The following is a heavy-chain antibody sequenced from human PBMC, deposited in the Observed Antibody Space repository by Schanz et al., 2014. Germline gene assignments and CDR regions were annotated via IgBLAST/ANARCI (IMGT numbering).Heavy chain of an antibody. Sequence: QGQLVESGGGVVQPGKSLRLSCATSGFIFRSFGIHWVRQAPGKGLEWVAVIWSDGTNEYYADSVKGRFTISRDNAKNSLFLHMNSLRAEDTAVYYCAKTPREYCNYDNCPNWFDSWGQGTLVTASS. V-gene: IGHV3-33*03. CDR2: IWSDGTNE. D-gene: IGHD2-15*01. CDR1: GFIFRSFG. CDR3: AKTPREYCNYDNCPNWFDS. J-gene: IGHJ5*01.